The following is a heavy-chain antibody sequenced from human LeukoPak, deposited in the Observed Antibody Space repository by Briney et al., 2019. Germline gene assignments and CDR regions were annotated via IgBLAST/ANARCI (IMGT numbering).Heavy chain of an antibody. Sequence: PSQTLSLTCTVSGGSISSYYWSWIRQPAGKGLEWIGRIYTSGSTNYNPSLKSRVTMSVDTSPNHFSLKLSSVTAADTAMYYCARGPTGLYTFDIWGQGTMVTVSS. D-gene: IGHD3-9*01. J-gene: IGHJ3*02. CDR1: GGSISSYY. CDR2: IYTSGST. CDR3: ARGPTGLYTFDI. V-gene: IGHV4-4*07.